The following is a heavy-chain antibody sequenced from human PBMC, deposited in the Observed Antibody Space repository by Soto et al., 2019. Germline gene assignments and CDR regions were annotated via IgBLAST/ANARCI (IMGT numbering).Heavy chain of an antibody. D-gene: IGHD3-3*01. Sequence: PGGSLRLSCAATGFTFSNHAMNWVRQAPGKGLEWVSYITDSSDTVHYADSVRGRFTISRDNAESSLYLQMNSLRDEDTAVYFCARDFGHGYYLDYWGRGTLVTVSS. CDR3: ARDFGHGYYLDY. CDR1: GFTFSNHA. CDR2: ITDSSDTV. J-gene: IGHJ4*02. V-gene: IGHV3-48*02.